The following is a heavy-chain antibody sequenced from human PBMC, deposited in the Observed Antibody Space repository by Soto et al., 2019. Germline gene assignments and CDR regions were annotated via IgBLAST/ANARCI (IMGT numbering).Heavy chain of an antibody. J-gene: IGHJ4*02. D-gene: IGHD2-2*01. CDR3: AIGYCSSTSCQAVFDY. CDR1: GGTFSSYT. V-gene: IGHV1-69*02. Sequence: GASVKVSCKASGGTFSSYTISWVRQAPGQGLEWMGRIIPILGIANYAQKFQGRVTITADKSTSTAYMELSSLRSEDTAVYYCAIGYCSSTSCQAVFDYWGQGTLVTVSS. CDR2: IIPILGIA.